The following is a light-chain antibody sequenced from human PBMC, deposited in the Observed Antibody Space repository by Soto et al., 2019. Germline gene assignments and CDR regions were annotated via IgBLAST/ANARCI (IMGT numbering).Light chain of an antibody. V-gene: IGKV1-27*01. CDR1: QGISNY. CDR2: AAS. J-gene: IGKJ3*01. Sequence: DIEMTQSPSSLSASVGDRVTITCRASQGISNYLAWYQQKPGKVPKLLIYAASTLQSEVPSRFSGSGSGTAFTLTISSLQTVDGATYYCQKYNDAPRTFGPGTKVDI. CDR3: QKYNDAPRT.